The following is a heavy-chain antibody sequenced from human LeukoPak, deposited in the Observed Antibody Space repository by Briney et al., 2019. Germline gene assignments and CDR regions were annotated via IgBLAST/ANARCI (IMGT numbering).Heavy chain of an antibody. J-gene: IGHJ6*03. D-gene: IGHD6-13*01. CDR2: IYHSGST. Sequence: SETLSLTCTVSGGSISSGGYYWSWIRQPPGKGLEWIGYIYHSGSTYYNPSLKSRVTISVDRSKNQFSLKLSSVTAADTAVYYCARSAAAGTRYYYNYMDVWGKGTTVTVSS. CDR1: GGSISSGGYY. V-gene: IGHV4-30-2*01. CDR3: ARSAAAGTRYYYNYMDV.